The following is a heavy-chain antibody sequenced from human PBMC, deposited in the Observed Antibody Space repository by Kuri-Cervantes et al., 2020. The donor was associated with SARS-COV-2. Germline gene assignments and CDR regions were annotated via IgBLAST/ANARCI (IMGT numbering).Heavy chain of an antibody. D-gene: IGHD1-1*01. J-gene: IGHJ4*02. CDR2: IKQDGSEK. CDR1: GFTFSIYG. V-gene: IGHV3-7*01. CDR3: VRDGDHWNFDY. Sequence: ESLKISCTASGFTFSIYGMSWVRQAPGKGLEGVANIKQDGSEKYYVDSVKGRFTISRDNAKNMLFLQMNSLRAEDTAVYYCVRDGDHWNFDYWGQGTLVTVSS.